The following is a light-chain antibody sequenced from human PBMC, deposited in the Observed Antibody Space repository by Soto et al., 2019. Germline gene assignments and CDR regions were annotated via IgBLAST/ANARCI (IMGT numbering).Light chain of an antibody. CDR2: AAS. V-gene: IGKV1-39*01. CDR3: HQSDSTPPT. Sequence: IQMTQSPSSLSASVGDRVTITCRASQSISSYLNWYLQKPGKAPKLLIYAASSWHSGGPSRFSGSGSGTDFTRTSSSLQPEDFATYYCHQSDSTPPTFGQGTKVEIK. J-gene: IGKJ1*01. CDR1: QSISSY.